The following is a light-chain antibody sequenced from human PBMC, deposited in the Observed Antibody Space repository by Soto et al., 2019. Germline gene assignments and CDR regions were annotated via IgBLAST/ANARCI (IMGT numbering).Light chain of an antibody. CDR2: GAS. J-gene: IGKJ4*01. Sequence: ENVLTQSPGTLSLSPEQRATLSGLARQSINNKIVWYQQRPGQAPRLLIYGASTRATGIPARFSGSGSGTEFTLTISSLQSEDFAVYYCQQYNNWPPVTFGGGTKVDI. CDR3: QQYNNWPPVT. V-gene: IGKV3-15*01. CDR1: QSINNK.